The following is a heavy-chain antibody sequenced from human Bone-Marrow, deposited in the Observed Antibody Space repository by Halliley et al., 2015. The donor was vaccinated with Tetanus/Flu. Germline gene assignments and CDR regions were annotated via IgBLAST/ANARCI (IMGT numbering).Heavy chain of an antibody. CDR3: ARDGLQSFDY. Sequence: LRLSCSVSGGSISSGGYLWSWIRPHPGKGLEWIGYIFYSGSTYYNPSLRSRVTISLETSKNQFSLKLSSVTAADTAVYYCARDGLQSFDYWGQGTLVTVSS. V-gene: IGHV4-31*02. CDR1: GGSISSGGYL. J-gene: IGHJ4*02. CDR2: IFYSGST.